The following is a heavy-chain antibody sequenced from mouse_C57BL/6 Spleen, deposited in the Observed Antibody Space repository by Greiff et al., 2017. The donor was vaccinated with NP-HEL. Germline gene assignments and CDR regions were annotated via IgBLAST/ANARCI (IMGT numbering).Heavy chain of an antibody. CDR2: ISDGGSYT. J-gene: IGHJ4*01. Sequence: EVNVVESGGGLVKPGGSLKLSCAASGFTFSSYAMSWVRQTPEKRLEWVATISDGGSYTYYPDNVKGRFTISRDNAKNNLYLQMSHLKSEDTAMYYCARDSGFYAMDDWGQGTSVTVSS. D-gene: IGHD3-1*01. V-gene: IGHV5-4*01. CDR3: ARDSGFYAMDD. CDR1: GFTFSSYA.